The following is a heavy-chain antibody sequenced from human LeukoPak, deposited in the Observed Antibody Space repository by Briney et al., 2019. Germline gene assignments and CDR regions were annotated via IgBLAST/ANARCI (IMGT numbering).Heavy chain of an antibody. CDR2: INRDGSST. V-gene: IGHV3-74*01. D-gene: IGHD3-10*01. J-gene: IGHJ6*03. CDR3: ASGDYYYYYIDV. CDR1: GFTFSSYW. Sequence: GGSLRLSCAASGFTFSSYWMHWVRQAPGKGLVWVSRINRDGSSTNYADSVKGRFTISRDNAKNTLYLQMNSLRAEDSAVYYCASGDYYYYYIDVWGKGTTVTVSS.